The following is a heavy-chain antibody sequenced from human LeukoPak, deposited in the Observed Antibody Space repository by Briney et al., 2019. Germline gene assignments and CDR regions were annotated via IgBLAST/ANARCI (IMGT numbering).Heavy chain of an antibody. CDR2: ISAYNGNT. Sequence: ASVKVSCKASGYTFTSYGISWVRQAPGQGLEWMGWISAYNGNTNYAQKFQGRVTMTTDTSTSTAYMELRSLRYDDTAVYYFARDRGTGTTRLYDSWGQGTLVTVSS. D-gene: IGHD1-7*01. V-gene: IGHV1-18*01. CDR3: ARDRGTGTTRLYDS. J-gene: IGHJ5*01. CDR1: GYTFTSYG.